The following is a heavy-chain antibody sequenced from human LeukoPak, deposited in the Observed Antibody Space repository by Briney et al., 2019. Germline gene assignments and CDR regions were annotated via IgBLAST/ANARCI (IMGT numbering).Heavy chain of an antibody. Sequence: GGSLRLSCAASGFTVSSNYMSWVRQAPGKGLEWVSVIYSGGSTYYADSVEGRFTISRDNSKNTLYLQMNSLRAEDTAVYYCATGVDTAMVTSDYWGQGTLVTVSS. CDR1: GFTVSSNY. CDR2: IYSGGST. CDR3: ATGVDTAMVTSDY. D-gene: IGHD5-18*01. V-gene: IGHV3-53*01. J-gene: IGHJ4*02.